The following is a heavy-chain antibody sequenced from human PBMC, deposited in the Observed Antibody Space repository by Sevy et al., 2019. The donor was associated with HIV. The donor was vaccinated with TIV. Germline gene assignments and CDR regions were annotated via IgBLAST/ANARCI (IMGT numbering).Heavy chain of an antibody. CDR1: GFSFNTYG. CDR2: IWYDGSN. D-gene: IGHD2-15*01. J-gene: IGHJ6*02. CDR3: VKSWGRICSVGSSVKGVFYYYGMDV. Sequence: GGSLRLSCAASGFSFNTYGMHWVRQAPGKGLEWVAVIWYDGSNSADSVKGRFPISRDKSKDKLYLKMNSLRVEYKAVSYCVKSWGRICSVGSSVKGVFYYYGMDVWGQGTTVTVSS. V-gene: IGHV3-33*03.